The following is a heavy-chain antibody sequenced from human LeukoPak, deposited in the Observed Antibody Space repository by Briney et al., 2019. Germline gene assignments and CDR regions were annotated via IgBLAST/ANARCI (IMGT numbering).Heavy chain of an antibody. D-gene: IGHD4-17*01. Sequence: PSETLSLTCAVYGGSFSGYYWSWIRQPPGKGLEWIGEINHGGSTNYNPSLKSRVTISVDTSKNQFSLKLSSVTAADTAVYYCARYDYGDYGGSSFQHWGQGTLVTVSS. CDR3: ARYDYGDYGGSSFQH. CDR2: INHGGST. J-gene: IGHJ1*01. CDR1: GGSFSGYY. V-gene: IGHV4-34*01.